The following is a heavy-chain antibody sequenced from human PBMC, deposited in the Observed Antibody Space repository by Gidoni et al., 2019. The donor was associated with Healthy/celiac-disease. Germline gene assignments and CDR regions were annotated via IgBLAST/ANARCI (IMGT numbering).Heavy chain of an antibody. CDR2: ISYDGSNK. CDR3: AKDRAHTNYYYYDGMDV. J-gene: IGHJ6*02. Sequence: GVQPGRSLRLSCAPSGFTFSSYGMHWVRQAPGKGLVWVAVISYDGSNKYYADSVKGRFTISRDNSKNTLYLEMNSLRAEDTAVDYCAKDRAHTNYYYYDGMDVWGQGTTVTVSS. V-gene: IGHV3-30*18. CDR1: GFTFSSYG.